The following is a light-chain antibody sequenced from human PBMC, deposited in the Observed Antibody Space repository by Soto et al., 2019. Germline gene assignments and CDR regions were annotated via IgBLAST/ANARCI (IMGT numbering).Light chain of an antibody. J-gene: IGLJ2*01. Sequence: QSVLTQPASVSGSPGQSITISCTGTSSVIGAYNFVSWYQQHPCKAPKLMLYDVNIRPSGVSNRFSGSKSGNTASLTIPGLQAEDEADYYCTSWTTSTTMIFGGGTKVTV. CDR3: TSWTTSTTMI. CDR2: DVN. CDR1: SSVIGAYNF. V-gene: IGLV2-14*03.